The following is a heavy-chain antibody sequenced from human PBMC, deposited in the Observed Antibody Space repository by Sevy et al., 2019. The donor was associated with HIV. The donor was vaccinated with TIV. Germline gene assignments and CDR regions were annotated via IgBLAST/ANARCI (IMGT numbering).Heavy chain of an antibody. CDR2: IHYSGST. CDR1: GCPISSYY. Sequence: SETLSLTCSVSGCPISSYYWSWIRQPPGKRLEWIGYIHYSGSTNYNPSLNSRLTISVDTSKNQFSLRLTSVTAADTAVYYCARAPPVRSGDDSLNWFDPWGQGILVTVSS. CDR3: ARAPPVRSGDDSLNWFDP. D-gene: IGHD5-12*01. V-gene: IGHV4-59*01. J-gene: IGHJ5*02.